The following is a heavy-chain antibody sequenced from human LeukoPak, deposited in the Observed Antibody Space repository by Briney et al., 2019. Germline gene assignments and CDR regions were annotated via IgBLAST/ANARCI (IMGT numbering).Heavy chain of an antibody. D-gene: IGHD3-22*01. CDR1: GFTFSSYW. CDR2: IKQDGSEK. Sequence: GGSLRLSCAASGFTFSSYWMNWVRQAPGKGLEWVANIKQDGSEKYYVDSVKGRFTISRDNAKNSLYLQMNSLRAEDTAVYYCARVATMIVVVITTEDAFDIWGQGTMVTVSS. J-gene: IGHJ3*02. V-gene: IGHV3-7*01. CDR3: ARVATMIVVVITTEDAFDI.